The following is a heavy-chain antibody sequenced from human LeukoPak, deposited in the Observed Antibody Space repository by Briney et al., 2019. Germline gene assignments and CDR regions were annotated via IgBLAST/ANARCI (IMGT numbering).Heavy chain of an antibody. V-gene: IGHV3-23*01. Sequence: PGGSLRLSCAASGFTFSSYAMSWVRRPPGKGLEWVSAISGSGGSKYYEDSVKGRFTISRENSKNTLYLQINSLRAEDTAVYYCAKDPHSRGYYDILPYFDYWGQGTLVTVSS. CDR2: ISGSGGSK. J-gene: IGHJ4*02. D-gene: IGHD3-9*01. CDR3: AKDPHSRGYYDILPYFDY. CDR1: GFTFSSYA.